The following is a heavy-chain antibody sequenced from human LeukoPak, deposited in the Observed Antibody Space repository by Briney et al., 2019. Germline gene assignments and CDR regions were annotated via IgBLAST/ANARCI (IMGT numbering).Heavy chain of an antibody. CDR3: SRGWLQQGFDY. J-gene: IGHJ4*02. CDR2: ISYSGTT. D-gene: IGHD5-24*01. CDR1: SASITSSPYS. V-gene: IGHV4-39*01. Sequence: SETLSLTCTVSSASITSSPYSWGWIRQSPGKGLEWIGSISYSGTTYYNPSLKSRVTISVDTSKNQFSLKLNSVTPDDTAVYYCSRGWLQQGFDYWGQGTLVTVSS.